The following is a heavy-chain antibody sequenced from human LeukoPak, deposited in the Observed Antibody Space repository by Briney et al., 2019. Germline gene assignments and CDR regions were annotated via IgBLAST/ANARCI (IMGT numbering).Heavy chain of an antibody. V-gene: IGHV1-69*13. CDR1: GGTFSSYA. Sequence: SVKVSCKASGGTFSSYAISWVRQAPGQGLEWMGGIIPIFGTANYAQKFQGRVTITADESTSTAYMELSSLRSEDTAVYYCARDPCSGGSCHDALDIWGQGTTVTVSS. CDR3: ARDPCSGGSCHDALDI. J-gene: IGHJ3*02. CDR2: IIPIFGTA. D-gene: IGHD2-15*01.